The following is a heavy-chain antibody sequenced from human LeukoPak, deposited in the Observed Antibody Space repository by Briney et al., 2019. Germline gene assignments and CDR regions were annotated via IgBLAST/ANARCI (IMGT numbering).Heavy chain of an antibody. CDR3: AREDGNGSYSNFDY. J-gene: IGHJ4*02. CDR2: IYYSGST. V-gene: IGHV4-59*01. D-gene: IGHD1-26*01. CDR1: GGSISSYY. Sequence: KPSETLSLTCTVSGGSISSYYWSWIRQPPGKGLEWIGYIYYSGSTNYNPSLKSRVTISVDTSKNQFSLKLSSVTAADTAVYYCAREDGNGSYSNFDYWGQGTLVTVSS.